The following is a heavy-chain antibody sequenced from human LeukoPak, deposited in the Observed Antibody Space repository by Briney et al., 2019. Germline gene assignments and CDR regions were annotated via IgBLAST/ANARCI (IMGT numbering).Heavy chain of an antibody. Sequence: SVKVSCKASGGTFSSYAISWVRQAPGQGLEWMGRIIPIFGTANYAQKFQGRVTITTDESTSTAYMELSSLRSEDTAVYYCARDSPHSNGWSTGVYWGQGTLVTASS. CDR1: GGTFSSYA. J-gene: IGHJ4*02. CDR2: IIPIFGTA. D-gene: IGHD6-19*01. V-gene: IGHV1-69*05. CDR3: ARDSPHSNGWSTGVY.